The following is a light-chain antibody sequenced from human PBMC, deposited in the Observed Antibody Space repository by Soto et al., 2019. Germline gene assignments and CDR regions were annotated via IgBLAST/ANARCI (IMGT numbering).Light chain of an antibody. Sequence: EIVLTQSPGTLSLSPGERATLSCRASQSVSSSCLAWYQQKPGQAPRLLIYGASVRATGIPHRFSGSGSGTDFTLTISRLEPEDFAVYYCQQYGNSPSLTFGGGT. J-gene: IGKJ4*01. CDR1: QSVSSSC. CDR2: GAS. V-gene: IGKV3-20*01. CDR3: QQYGNSPSLT.